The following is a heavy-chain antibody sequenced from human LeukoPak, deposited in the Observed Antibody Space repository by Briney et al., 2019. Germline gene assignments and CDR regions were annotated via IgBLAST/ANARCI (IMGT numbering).Heavy chain of an antibody. CDR3: ARGSRGDWFDP. J-gene: IGHJ5*02. V-gene: IGHV4-34*01. CDR2: INHSGST. Sequence: SETLSLTCAVYGGSFSGYYWSWLRQPPGKGLEWIGEINHSGSTNYNPSLKSRVTISVDTSKNQFSLKLSSVTAADTAVYYCARGSRGDWFDPWGQGTLVTVSS. CDR1: GGSFSGYY.